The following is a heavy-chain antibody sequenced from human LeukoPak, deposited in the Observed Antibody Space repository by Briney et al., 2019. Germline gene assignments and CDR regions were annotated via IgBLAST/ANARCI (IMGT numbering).Heavy chain of an antibody. Sequence: SETLSLTCAVHGASFAGYSWSWIRQSPGKGLEWIGEVNRVGYTIYNPSLKSRVTISVDTSKNQFSLKLNSVTAADTAVYYCARDYYDSRGEAFDIWGQGTMVTVSS. CDR1: GASFAGYS. J-gene: IGHJ3*02. D-gene: IGHD3-22*01. CDR2: VNRVGYT. V-gene: IGHV4-34*01. CDR3: ARDYYDSRGEAFDI.